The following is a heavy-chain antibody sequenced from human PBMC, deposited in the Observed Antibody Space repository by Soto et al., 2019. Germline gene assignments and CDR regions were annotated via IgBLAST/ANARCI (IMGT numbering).Heavy chain of an antibody. CDR2: IYYSGST. CDR3: ASAGHYDFWSGFSYYGMDV. Sequence: SSETLSLTCTVSGGSISSGGYYWSWIRQHPGKGLEWIGYIYYSGSTYYNPSLKSRVTISVDTSKNQFSLKLSSVTAADTAVYYCASAGHYDFWSGFSYYGMDVWGQGTTVTV. CDR1: GGSISSGGYY. V-gene: IGHV4-31*03. D-gene: IGHD3-3*01. J-gene: IGHJ6*02.